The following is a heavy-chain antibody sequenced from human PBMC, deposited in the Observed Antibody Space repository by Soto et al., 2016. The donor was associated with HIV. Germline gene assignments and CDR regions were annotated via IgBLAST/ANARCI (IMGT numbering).Heavy chain of an antibody. CDR1: GFTFGDYY. V-gene: IGHV3-11*04. Sequence: VQLVESGGGLVEPGGSLRLSCAASGFTFGDYYMSWIRQAPGKGLEWISYISSSGSYTYHPDSVKGRFTISRDNAKNSLYLQMNSLRDDDTAVYYCARDADRSGWLGGYLDYWGQGALVTVSS. J-gene: IGHJ4*02. CDR3: ARDADRSGWLGGYLDY. D-gene: IGHD6-19*01. CDR2: ISSSGSYT.